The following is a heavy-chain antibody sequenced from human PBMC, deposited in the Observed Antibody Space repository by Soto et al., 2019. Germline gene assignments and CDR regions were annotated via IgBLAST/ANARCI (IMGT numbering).Heavy chain of an antibody. Sequence: ASETLSLTCTVSGGSISSGDYYWSWICQPPGKGLEWIGYVYYSGSTYSNPSLKSRVIISVDTSKNQFSLKLSSVTAADTAVYYCVREWRDNYGAFYNWFDPWGLGILVTVSS. CDR2: VYYSGST. CDR1: GGSISSGDYY. D-gene: IGHD4-17*01. CDR3: VREWRDNYGAFYNWFDP. J-gene: IGHJ5*02. V-gene: IGHV4-30-4*01.